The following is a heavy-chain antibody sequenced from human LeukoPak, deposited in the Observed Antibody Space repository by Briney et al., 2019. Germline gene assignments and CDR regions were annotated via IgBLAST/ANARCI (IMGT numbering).Heavy chain of an antibody. Sequence: GASVKVSCKASGYTFTSYGISWVRQAPGQGLEWMGWISAYNGNTNYAQKLQGRVTMTTDTSTSTAYMELRSLRSDDTAVYYYARGAVAGGRDYYYGMDVWGQGTTVTVSS. CDR2: ISAYNGNT. J-gene: IGHJ6*02. D-gene: IGHD6-19*01. CDR3: ARGAVAGGRDYYYGMDV. CDR1: GYTFTSYG. V-gene: IGHV1-18*01.